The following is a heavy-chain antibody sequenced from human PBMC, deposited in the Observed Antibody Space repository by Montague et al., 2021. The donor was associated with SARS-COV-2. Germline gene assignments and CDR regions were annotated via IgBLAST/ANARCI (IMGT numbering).Heavy chain of an antibody. D-gene: IGHD3-10*01. V-gene: IGHV6-1*01. CDR1: GDSVGVDGPA. J-gene: IGHJ6*02. Sequence: CAISGDSVGVDGPAWSWDRQSPSRDLVWLGVTCYRSEWYNDYAVSVKSRITINPDTSKNQFSLQLNSVTPEDTAVYYCARGIWFGELLTGYYYYGMDVWGQGTTVTVSS. CDR3: ARGIWFGELLTGYYYYGMDV. CDR2: TCYRSEWYN.